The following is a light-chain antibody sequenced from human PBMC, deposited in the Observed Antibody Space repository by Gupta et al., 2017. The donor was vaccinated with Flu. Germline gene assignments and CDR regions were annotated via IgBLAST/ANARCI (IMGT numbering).Light chain of an antibody. CDR3: QVLDSSSDGWV. V-gene: IGLV3-21*02. CDR2: DDR. Sequence: GSAATIGCGGNNIGSKSVNWYQQKTGPAPMLVFYDDRKRPSGIPERFSGSNSASTATLTISRVEAVDEADYYCQVLDSSSDGWVFGGGTNLTVL. CDR1: NIGSKS. J-gene: IGLJ3*02.